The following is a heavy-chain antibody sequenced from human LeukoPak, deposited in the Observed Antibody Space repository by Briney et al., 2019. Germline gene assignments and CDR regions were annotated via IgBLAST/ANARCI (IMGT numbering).Heavy chain of an antibody. CDR2: IYHSGRT. J-gene: IGHJ4*02. D-gene: IGHD5-24*01. Sequence: SETLSLTCTVSGYSIISAYYWGWIRQPPGKGLEWVATIYHSGRTFYNPSLKSRVTISVDTSKNQFSLKLSSVTAADTAVYYCARNRDGYNSFDYWGQGTLVTVSS. CDR3: ARNRDGYNSFDY. CDR1: GYSIISAYY. V-gene: IGHV4-38-2*02.